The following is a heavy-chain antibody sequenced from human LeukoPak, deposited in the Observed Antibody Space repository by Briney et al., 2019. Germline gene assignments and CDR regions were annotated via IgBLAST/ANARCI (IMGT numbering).Heavy chain of an antibody. CDR2: INSDGSST. CDR3: STGSGHAFDI. D-gene: IGHD3-10*01. J-gene: IGHJ3*02. V-gene: IGHV3-74*01. CDR1: GFTFSSYW. Sequence: GGSLRLSCAASGFTFSSYWMHWVRQVPGKGLVWVSRINSDGSSTSYADSVKGRFTISRDNAKNTRYVQMSSLRAEDTAVYYCSTGSGHAFDIWGRGTMVTVSS.